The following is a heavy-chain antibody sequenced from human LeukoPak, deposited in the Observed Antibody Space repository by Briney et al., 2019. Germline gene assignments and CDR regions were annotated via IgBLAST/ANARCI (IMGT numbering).Heavy chain of an antibody. CDR1: GGSFSGYS. V-gene: IGHV4-34*01. CDR2: INHSGST. Sequence: SETLSLTCSVYGGSFSGYSWNWIRLAPGKGLEWIGEINHSGSTNYNPSLKRRVTMAIDTSKKQFSLRLSSLTAADTAAYYCARDGFRNDCTGDTCYLRGRATYYFDYWGQGTQVTVSS. J-gene: IGHJ4*02. D-gene: IGHD2-15*01. CDR3: ARDGFRNDCTGDTCYLRGRATYYFDY.